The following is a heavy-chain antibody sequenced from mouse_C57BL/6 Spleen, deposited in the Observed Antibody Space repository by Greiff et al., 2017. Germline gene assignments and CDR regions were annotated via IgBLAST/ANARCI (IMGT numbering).Heavy chain of an antibody. CDR2: IDPSDSYT. J-gene: IGHJ3*01. CDR3: ARRGELAAWFAY. Sequence: VQLQQPGAELVMPGASVKLSCKASGYTFTSYWMHWVKQRPGQGLEWIGEIDPSDSYTNYNQKFKGKSTLTVDKSSSTAYMQLSSLTSEDSAVYYCARRGELAAWFAYWGHGPLVTVSA. V-gene: IGHV1-69*01. CDR1: GYTFTSYW. D-gene: IGHD4-1*01.